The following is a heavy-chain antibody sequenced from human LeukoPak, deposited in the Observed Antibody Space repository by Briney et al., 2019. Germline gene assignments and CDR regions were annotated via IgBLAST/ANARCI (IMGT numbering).Heavy chain of an antibody. V-gene: IGHV3-23*01. CDR3: AKGDDWNDVGYFDY. CDR1: GFTFGSYA. Sequence: GGSLRLSCAASGFTFGSYAMSWVRQAPGKGLEWVSAINGSGSSIYYADSVKGRFTISRDNSKNTLYLQMNSLRAEDTAVYYCAKGDDWNDVGYFDYWGQGTLVTVSS. J-gene: IGHJ4*02. D-gene: IGHD1-1*01. CDR2: INGSGSSI.